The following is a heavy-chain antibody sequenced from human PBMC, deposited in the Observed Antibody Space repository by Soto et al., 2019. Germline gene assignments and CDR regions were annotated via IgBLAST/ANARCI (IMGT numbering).Heavy chain of an antibody. J-gene: IGHJ6*03. Sequence: GGSLRLSCAASGFTFSSYCMHWVRQAPGKGLEWVAVKSYDGSNKYYADSVKGRFTISRDNSKNTLYLQMNSLRAEDTAVYYCAKASEMTTVIIWYMDVWGKGTTVTVSS. CDR2: KSYDGSNK. CDR3: AKASEMTTVIIWYMDV. CDR1: GFTFSSYC. D-gene: IGHD4-4*01. V-gene: IGHV3-30*18.